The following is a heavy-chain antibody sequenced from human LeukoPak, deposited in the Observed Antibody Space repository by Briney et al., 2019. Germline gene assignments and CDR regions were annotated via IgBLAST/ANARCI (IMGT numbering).Heavy chain of an antibody. J-gene: IGHJ4*02. CDR2: IYYSGST. Sequence: SETLSLTCTVSGGSISTFYWNWIRQPPGKGLEWIGHIYYSGSTNYNPSLKSRVTISVDTSKNQFSLKLSAVTAADTAVYYCATNLYYFDYWGQGTLVTVSS. CDR1: GGSISTFY. CDR3: ATNLYYFDY. D-gene: IGHD1-14*01. V-gene: IGHV4-59*08.